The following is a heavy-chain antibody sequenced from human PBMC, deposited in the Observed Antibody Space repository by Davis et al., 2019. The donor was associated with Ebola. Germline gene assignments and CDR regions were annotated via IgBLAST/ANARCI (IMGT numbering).Heavy chain of an antibody. CDR3: ARDRWLRSPDYYYGMDV. CDR2: IYTSGST. Sequence: PSETLSFTCTVSGGSISSGSYYWSWIRQPAGKGLEWIGHIYTSGSTNYNPSLKSRVTISVDTSKNQFSLKLSSVTAADTAVYYCARDRWLRSPDYYYGMDVWGQGTTVTVSS. CDR1: GGSISSGSYY. D-gene: IGHD5-12*01. J-gene: IGHJ6*02. V-gene: IGHV4-61*09.